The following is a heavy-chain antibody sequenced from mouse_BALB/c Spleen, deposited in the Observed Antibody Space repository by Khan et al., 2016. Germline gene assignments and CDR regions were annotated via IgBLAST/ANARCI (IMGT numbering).Heavy chain of an antibody. D-gene: IGHD1-1*01. CDR3: ARGGYYGSSSY. CDR1: GYTFTDYS. V-gene: IGHV9-2-1*01. Sequence: QIQLVQSGPELKKPGETVKISCKASGYTFTDYSMHWVKQAPGKGLKWMGWINTETGEPTYADDFKGRFAFSLETSASTAYLQINNLKNEDTATDFCARGGYYGSSSYWGQGTTLTVSS. CDR2: INTETGEP. J-gene: IGHJ2*01.